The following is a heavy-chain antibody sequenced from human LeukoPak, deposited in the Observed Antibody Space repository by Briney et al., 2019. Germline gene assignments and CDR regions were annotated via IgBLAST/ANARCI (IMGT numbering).Heavy chain of an antibody. V-gene: IGHV3-7*05. CDR1: GFTLSSSW. Sequence: GGSLRLSCAVSGFTLSSSWMTWVRQAPGKGLEWVANINQDESEKYYVDSVKGRFTISRDNAKSSLFLQMNSLGADDTAVYYCARGGNRVDYWGQGTLVTVSS. CDR3: ARGGNRVDY. CDR2: INQDESEK. D-gene: IGHD2/OR15-2a*01. J-gene: IGHJ4*02.